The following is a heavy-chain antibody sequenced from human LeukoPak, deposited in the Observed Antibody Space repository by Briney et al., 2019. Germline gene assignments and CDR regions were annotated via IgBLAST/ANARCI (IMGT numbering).Heavy chain of an antibody. Sequence: GGSLRLSCAASGFTVSSNYMSWVRQAPGKGLEWVSVIYSGGSTYYADSVKGRFTISRDNSKNTLYLQMNSLRAVDTAVYYCARDLSYYYGMDVWGQGTTVTVSS. D-gene: IGHD2/OR15-2a*01. CDR2: IYSGGST. V-gene: IGHV3-53*01. CDR1: GFTVSSNY. CDR3: ARDLSYYYGMDV. J-gene: IGHJ6*02.